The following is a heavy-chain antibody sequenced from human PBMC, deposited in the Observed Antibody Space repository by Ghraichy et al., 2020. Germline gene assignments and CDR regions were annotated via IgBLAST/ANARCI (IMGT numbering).Heavy chain of an antibody. D-gene: IGHD6-13*01. CDR1: GGSFNGYY. CDR3: ARGRNIAAAGIYSYCAMDV. J-gene: IGHJ6*02. CDR2: INHSGST. V-gene: IGHV4-34*01. Sequence: SETLSLTCAVYGGSFNGYYWSWIRQPPGKGLEWIGEINHSGSTNYNPSLKSRVTISVDTSKNQFSLKLSSVTAADTAVYYCARGRNIAAAGIYSYCAMDVWGQGTTVTVSS.